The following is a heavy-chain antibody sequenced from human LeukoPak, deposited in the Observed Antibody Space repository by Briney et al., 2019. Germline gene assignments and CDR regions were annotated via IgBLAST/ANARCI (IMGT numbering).Heavy chain of an antibody. CDR3: AREAFYSSSWSYYYYGMDV. CDR1: GFTFSSYA. V-gene: IGHV3-30-3*01. CDR2: ISYDGSNK. D-gene: IGHD6-13*01. Sequence: GGSLRLSCAASGFTFSSYAMQWVRQAPGKGLEWVAVISYDGSNKYYADSVKGRFTISRDNSKNTLYLQMNSLRAEDTAVYYCAREAFYSSSWSYYYYGMDVWGQGTTVTVSS. J-gene: IGHJ6*02.